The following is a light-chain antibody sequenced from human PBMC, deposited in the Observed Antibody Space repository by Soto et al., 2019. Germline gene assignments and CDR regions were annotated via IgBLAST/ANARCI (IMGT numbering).Light chain of an antibody. V-gene: IGKV1-39*01. J-gene: IGKJ1*01. CDR3: QQSFSIPRT. Sequence: DIQMTQSPSSLSASVGDRVTITCRASQTISDYLNWYQQKPGKAPNLLIYAASRLQSGVPSRFSGRGSRTDFTLTISSLQPEDFATYYCQQSFSIPRTFGQGNKVEI. CDR1: QTISDY. CDR2: AAS.